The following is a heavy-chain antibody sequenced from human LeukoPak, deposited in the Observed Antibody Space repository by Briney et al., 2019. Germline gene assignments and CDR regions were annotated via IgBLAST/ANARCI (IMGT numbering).Heavy chain of an antibody. CDR1: GFTFSDYY. D-gene: IGHD3-22*01. J-gene: IGHJ3*02. CDR2: ISSSGSTI. V-gene: IGHV3-11*01. Sequence: GGSLRLSCAASGFTFSDYYMSWIRQAPGKGLEWVSYISSSGSTIYYADSVKGRFTISRDNAKNSLYLQMNSLRAEDMAVYYCARDVKPYYYDSSGSFDAFDIWGQGTMVTVSS. CDR3: ARDVKPYYYDSSGSFDAFDI.